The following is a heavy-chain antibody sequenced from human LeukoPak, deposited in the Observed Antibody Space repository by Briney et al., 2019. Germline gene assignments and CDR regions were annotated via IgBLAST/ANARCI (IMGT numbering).Heavy chain of an antibody. D-gene: IGHD2-2*01. CDR2: FNAGNGNT. Sequence: ASVKVSCKASGYTFTSYAMHWVRQAPGQRLEWMGWFNAGNGNTKYSQKFQGRVTITRDTSASTAYMELSSLRSEDTAVYYCALYCSSTSCYASGVDYWGQGTLVTVSS. V-gene: IGHV1-3*01. CDR3: ALYCSSTSCYASGVDY. J-gene: IGHJ4*02. CDR1: GYTFTSYA.